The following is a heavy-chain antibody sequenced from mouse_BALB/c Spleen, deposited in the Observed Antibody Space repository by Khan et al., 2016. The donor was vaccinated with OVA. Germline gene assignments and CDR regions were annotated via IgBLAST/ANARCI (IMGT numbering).Heavy chain of an antibody. CDR2: ISYSGVT. V-gene: IGHV3-2*02. CDR3: ARGNYYGYYFDY. CDR1: GYSITSGYA. J-gene: IGHJ2*01. Sequence: VQLKQSGPGLVKPSPSLSLTCTVTGYSITSGYAWNWIRQFPGNKLEWMGYISYSGVTSYTPSLKSRISITRDTSKNQFFLQLTSVTTEDTATYYCARGNYYGYYFDYWGQGTTLTVSS. D-gene: IGHD1-1*01.